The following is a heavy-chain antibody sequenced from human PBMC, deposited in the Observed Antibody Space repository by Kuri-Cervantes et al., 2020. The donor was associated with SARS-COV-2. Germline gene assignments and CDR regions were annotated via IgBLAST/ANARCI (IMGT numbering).Heavy chain of an antibody. V-gene: IGHV3-74*01. CDR2: INSDGSVT. Sequence: GGSLRLSCAASGFTFSNAWMSWVRQAPGKGLVWVSRINSDGSVTSYPDSVEGRFTISRDNAKNTLSLQMNSLSAEDTAVYFCARVETSHYSSYYMDVWGKGTTVTVSS. J-gene: IGHJ6*03. CDR1: GFTFSNAW. CDR3: ARVETSHYSSYYMDV.